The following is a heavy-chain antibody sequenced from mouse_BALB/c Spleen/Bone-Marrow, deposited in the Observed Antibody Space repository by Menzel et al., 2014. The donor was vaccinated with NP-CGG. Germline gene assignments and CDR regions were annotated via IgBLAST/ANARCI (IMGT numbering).Heavy chain of an antibody. J-gene: IGHJ2*01. Sequence: VMLVESGAELVRPGSSVKISCKASGYAFSGYWMNWVKQRPGQGLEWIGQIYPGDGDTDYNGKFKGKATLTADKSSSTAYMQLSSLTSEDSAGYFCARGGISVDYWGQGTTLTVSS. V-gene: IGHV1-80*01. CDR1: GYAFSGYW. CDR3: ARGGISVDY. CDR2: IYPGDGDT.